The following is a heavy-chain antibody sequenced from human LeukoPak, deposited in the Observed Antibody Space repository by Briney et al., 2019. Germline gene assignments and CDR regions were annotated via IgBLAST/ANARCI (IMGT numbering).Heavy chain of an antibody. V-gene: IGHV3-23*01. CDR2: ISGSGGST. J-gene: IGHJ4*02. CDR3: AKDFLWSGATSRLDY. D-gene: IGHD3-3*01. CDR1: GFTFSRYS. Sequence: PGGSLTLSCAASGFTFSRYSMNWVRQAPGKGLEWVSGISGSGGSTYYADSVRGRFTISRDNSKNTLYLQLNSLRAEDTAVYYCAKDFLWSGATSRLDYWGQGTLVTVSS.